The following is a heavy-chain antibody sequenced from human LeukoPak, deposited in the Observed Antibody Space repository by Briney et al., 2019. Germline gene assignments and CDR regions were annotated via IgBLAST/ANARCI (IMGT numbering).Heavy chain of an antibody. J-gene: IGHJ4*02. CDR1: GGSISNYY. V-gene: IGHV4-59*01. Sequence: PSETLSLTCTVSGGSISNYYWSLIRQPPGKGLEWIGYIYYSGSTNYNPSLKSRVTISVDTSKNQFSLKLSSVTAADTAVYYCARTSVAGRGDYFDYWGQGTLVTVSS. D-gene: IGHD6-19*01. CDR2: IYYSGST. CDR3: ARTSVAGRGDYFDY.